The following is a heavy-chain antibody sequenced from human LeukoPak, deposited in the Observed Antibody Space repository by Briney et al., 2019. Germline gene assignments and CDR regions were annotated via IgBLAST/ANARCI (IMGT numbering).Heavy chain of an antibody. V-gene: IGHV3-30-3*01. J-gene: IGHJ3*02. Sequence: GRSLRLSCAASGFTFSSYAMHWVRQAPGKGLEWVAVMSYDGSNKYYADSVKGRFTISRDNSKNTLYLQMNSLRAEDTAVYYCARDRRIYCGGDCFDAFDIWGQGTMVTVSS. D-gene: IGHD2-21*02. CDR3: ARDRRIYCGGDCFDAFDI. CDR1: GFTFSSYA. CDR2: MSYDGSNK.